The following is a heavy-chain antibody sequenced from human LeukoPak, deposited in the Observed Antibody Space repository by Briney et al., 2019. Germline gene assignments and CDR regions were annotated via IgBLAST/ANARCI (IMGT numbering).Heavy chain of an antibody. Sequence: SETLSLTCTVSGGSISSYYWSWIRQPPGKGLEWIGNIYYSGSTNYNPSLKSRVTISVDTSKNQFSLKLSSVTAADTAVYFCARGPYSYDSSGAFDIWGQGTMVTISS. J-gene: IGHJ3*02. CDR3: ARGPYSYDSSGAFDI. CDR1: GGSISSYY. D-gene: IGHD3-22*01. CDR2: IYYSGST. V-gene: IGHV4-59*08.